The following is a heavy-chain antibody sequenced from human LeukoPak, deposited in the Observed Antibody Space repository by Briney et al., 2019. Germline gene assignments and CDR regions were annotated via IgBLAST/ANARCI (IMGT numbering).Heavy chain of an antibody. J-gene: IGHJ5*02. Sequence: ASVKVSCKASGYTFTNYAISWVRQAPGQGLEWMGWISAYNGNTKYTQKLQGRVTMTRDTSTSTAYMELRRLRYDETAIYYCETDGRHRLLWVWMFEAGWFDHWGQGTLVTVSS. CDR2: ISAYNGNT. CDR3: ETDGRHRLLWVWMFEAGWFDH. CDR1: GYTFTNYA. D-gene: IGHD3-10*01. V-gene: IGHV1-18*01.